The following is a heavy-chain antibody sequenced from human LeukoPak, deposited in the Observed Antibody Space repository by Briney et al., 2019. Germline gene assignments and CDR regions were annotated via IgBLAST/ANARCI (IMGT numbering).Heavy chain of an antibody. CDR3: ARGGQYSSSWSLDY. D-gene: IGHD6-13*01. CDR1: GGSISSYY. V-gene: IGHV4-59*01. CDR2: IYYSGST. J-gene: IGHJ4*02. Sequence: SETLSLTCTVSGGSISSYYWSWIRQPPGKGLEWIGYIYYSGSTNYNPSLKSRVTISVDTSKNQFSLKLSSVTAADTAVYYCARGGQYSSSWSLDYWGQGTLVTVSS.